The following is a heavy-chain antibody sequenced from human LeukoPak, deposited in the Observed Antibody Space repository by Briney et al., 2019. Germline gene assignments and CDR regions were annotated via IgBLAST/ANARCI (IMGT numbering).Heavy chain of an antibody. CDR2: ISSSGSTI. V-gene: IGHV3-48*03. CDR1: GFTFSSYE. J-gene: IGHJ6*03. D-gene: IGHD4-17*01. Sequence: GGSLRLSCAASGFTFSSYEMNWVRQAPGKGLEWVSYISSSGSTIYYADSVKGRFTISRDNAKNSLYLQMNSLRAEDTAVYYCARAQDGDPGDYYYYYYMDVWGKGTTVTVSS. CDR3: ARAQDGDPGDYYYYYYMDV.